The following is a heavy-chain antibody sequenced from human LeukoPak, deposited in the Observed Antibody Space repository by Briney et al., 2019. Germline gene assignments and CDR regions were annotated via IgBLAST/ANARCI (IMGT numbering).Heavy chain of an antibody. J-gene: IGHJ6*02. CDR1: GFTFSSYW. D-gene: IGHD2-2*01. CDR2: ISYDGTNK. V-gene: IGHV3-30*18. CDR3: AKGGGLLWYYGMDV. Sequence: PGGSLRLSCAASGFTFSSYWMHWVRQAPGKGLEWVAVISYDGTNKHYADSVKGRFTISRDNSKNTLSVQMNSLRAEDTAVYYCAKGGGLLWYYGMDVWGQGTTVTVSS.